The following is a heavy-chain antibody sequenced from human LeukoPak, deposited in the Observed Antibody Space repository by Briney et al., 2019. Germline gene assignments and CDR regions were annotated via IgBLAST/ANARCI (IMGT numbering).Heavy chain of an antibody. CDR2: IYSGGSI. CDR3: ARGESGDNDAFDI. Sequence: KTGGSLRLSCAASGFTVSSKYMSWVRQAPGKGLEWVSIIYSGGSIYYADSVKGRFTISRDNSKNTLYLQMNSLRVEDTAVYYCARGESGDNDAFDIWGQGTTVTVSS. V-gene: IGHV3-66*01. D-gene: IGHD2-21*01. J-gene: IGHJ3*02. CDR1: GFTVSSKY.